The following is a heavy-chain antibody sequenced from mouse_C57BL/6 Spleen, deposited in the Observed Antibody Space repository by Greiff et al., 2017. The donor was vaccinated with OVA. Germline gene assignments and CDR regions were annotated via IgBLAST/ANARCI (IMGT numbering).Heavy chain of an antibody. J-gene: IGHJ2*01. CDR1: GYSITSGYY. CDR3: ARITTVVIDY. CDR2: ISYDGSN. D-gene: IGHD1-1*01. Sequence: VQLQQSGPGLVKPSQSLSLTCSVTGYSITSGYYWTWILQFPGNQLYWLGTISYDGSNNYNPSLKNRISITRDTSTNQFFLKLNSVTTEDTATYYCARITTVVIDYWGQGTTLTVSS. V-gene: IGHV3-6*01.